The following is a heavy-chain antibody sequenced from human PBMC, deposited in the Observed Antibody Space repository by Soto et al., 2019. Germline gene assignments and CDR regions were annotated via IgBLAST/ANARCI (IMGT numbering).Heavy chain of an antibody. Sequence: GGSLRLSCAASGFTFSSDAMSWVRQAPGKGLEWASAISGSGGSTYYADSVKGRFTISRDNSKNTLYLQMNSLRAEDTAVYYCAKIRPHIVVVVAAGFAPWGQGTLVTVSS. J-gene: IGHJ5*02. CDR1: GFTFSSDA. D-gene: IGHD2-15*01. CDR3: AKIRPHIVVVVAAGFAP. CDR2: ISGSGGST. V-gene: IGHV3-23*01.